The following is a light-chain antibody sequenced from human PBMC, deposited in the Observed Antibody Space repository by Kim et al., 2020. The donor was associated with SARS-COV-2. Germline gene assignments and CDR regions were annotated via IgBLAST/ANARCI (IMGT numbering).Light chain of an antibody. Sequence: DIQMTQSPSTLSVSVGDRVTITCRASQTISIWLAWYQQKPGKAPSLLIYDASILESGVPSRFSGSGSGTEFTLTISSLQPDDFATYYCQEYKSDSWTFGQGTKVDIK. CDR1: QTISIW. V-gene: IGKV1-5*01. CDR2: DAS. CDR3: QEYKSDSWT. J-gene: IGKJ1*01.